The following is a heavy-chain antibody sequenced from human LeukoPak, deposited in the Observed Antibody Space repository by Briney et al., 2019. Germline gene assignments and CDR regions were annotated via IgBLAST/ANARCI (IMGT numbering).Heavy chain of an antibody. CDR1: GFTFSSYP. J-gene: IGHJ4*02. Sequence: PGGSLRLSCAASGFTFSSYPMSWVRQAPGKGLEWVSAISGSGGSTYYADSVKGRFTISRDNSKNTLYLQMNSLRAEDTAVYYCAKDLTPDSSGWYARDYFDYWGQGTLVTVSS. V-gene: IGHV3-23*01. CDR3: AKDLTPDSSGWYARDYFDY. CDR2: ISGSGGST. D-gene: IGHD6-19*01.